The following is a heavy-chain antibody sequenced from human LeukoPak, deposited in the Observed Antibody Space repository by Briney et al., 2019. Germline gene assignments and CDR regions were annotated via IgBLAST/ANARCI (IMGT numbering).Heavy chain of an antibody. Sequence: GGSLRLSCAASGFTFSSYSMNWVRQAPGKGLEWVSSISSSSSYIYYADSVKGRFTISRDNAKNSLYLQMNSLRAEDTAVYYWGKTLGGNPDYYHGMDVWGQGTTVTVSS. CDR3: GKTLGGNPDYYHGMDV. V-gene: IGHV3-21*01. CDR1: GFTFSSYS. D-gene: IGHD3-10*01. CDR2: ISSSSSYI. J-gene: IGHJ6*02.